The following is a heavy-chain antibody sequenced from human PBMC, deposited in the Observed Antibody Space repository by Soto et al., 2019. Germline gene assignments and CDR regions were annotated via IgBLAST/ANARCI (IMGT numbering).Heavy chain of an antibody. CDR2: INSDGSIT. J-gene: IGHJ4*02. Sequence: EVQLVESGGGLVQPGGSLRLSFAASGFTFSSYWMHWVRQAPGKGLLWVSRINSDGSITYYADSVKGRFTISRDNVKNTLYLHMNSLRAEDTAVYYCATHLPNYWGQGTLVTVSS. V-gene: IGHV3-74*01. CDR3: ATHLPNY. CDR1: GFTFSSYW.